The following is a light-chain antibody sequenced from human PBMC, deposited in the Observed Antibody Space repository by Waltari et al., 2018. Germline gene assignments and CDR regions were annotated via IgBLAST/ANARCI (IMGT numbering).Light chain of an antibody. J-gene: IGKJ1*01. CDR1: QSVSRS. CDR2: GAS. Sequence: IVLTQSPGTLSLSPGERATLSCRASQSVSRSLAWYQQKPGQAPNLLIYGASTRATGLPNSFPVSGAGTGFSLTISSLEPEDFAIYFCQHYVRLPATFGQGTKVEIK. CDR3: QHYVRLPAT. V-gene: IGKV3-20*01.